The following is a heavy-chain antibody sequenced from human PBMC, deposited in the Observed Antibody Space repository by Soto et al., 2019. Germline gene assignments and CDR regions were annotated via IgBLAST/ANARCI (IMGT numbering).Heavy chain of an antibody. V-gene: IGHV5-10-1*01. D-gene: IGHD5-18*01. Sequence: GEAPNISCKASGCGFKYYWITWVRQLPWKGLEWIGRIDPSYAYTNYRPTFEGLVTISADISITTHYLQWKCLKTSDTRTYCCASDGVGFVAVPYSYTMDVWGQGTSVTVSS. CDR3: ASDGVGFVAVPYSYTMDV. CDR1: GCGFKYYW. CDR2: IDPSYAYT. J-gene: IGHJ6*02.